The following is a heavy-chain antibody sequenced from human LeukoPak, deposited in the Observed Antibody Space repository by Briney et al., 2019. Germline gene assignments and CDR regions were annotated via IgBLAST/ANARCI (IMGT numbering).Heavy chain of an antibody. Sequence: PGGSLRLSCTASGFAFSTYAVSRVRQAPGKGLEWVSDISSSGDSTYYADSVEGRFTISRDNSKNTLYLQLNSLRADDTAVYYCAKRAVAIAATPWFDYWGQGTLVTVSS. J-gene: IGHJ4*02. CDR1: GFAFSTYA. V-gene: IGHV3-23*01. D-gene: IGHD2-15*01. CDR2: ISSSGDST. CDR3: AKRAVAIAATPWFDY.